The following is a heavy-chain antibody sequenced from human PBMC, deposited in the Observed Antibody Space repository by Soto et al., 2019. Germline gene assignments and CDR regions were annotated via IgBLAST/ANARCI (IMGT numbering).Heavy chain of an antibody. CDR3: ARHNGPLYVGYYYDLEV. D-gene: IGHD3-16*01. J-gene: IGHJ6*02. V-gene: IGHV4-39*01. Sequence: QLQLQESGPGLVKPSETLSLTCTVSGGSISSSSYYWGWIRQPPGKGLEWIGSIYYSGYTYYNPSLKMRVTPSADPSKPQFSRKLSSVPAADTAVYYCARHNGPLYVGYYYDLEVWGQGTTVTVSS. CDR1: GGSISSSSYY. CDR2: IYYSGYT.